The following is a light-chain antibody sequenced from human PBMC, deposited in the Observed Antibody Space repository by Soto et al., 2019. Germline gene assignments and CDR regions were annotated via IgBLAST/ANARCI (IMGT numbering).Light chain of an antibody. J-gene: IGKJ5*01. CDR2: GAS. CDR3: QQYGSPIT. Sequence: EIVLTQSPGNLSLSPGERATLSCRASQSVSSSYLAWYQQKPGQAPRLLIYGASSRATGIPDRFSGSGSGTDFTLTISRLEPEDFAVYYCQQYGSPITFGQGTRLEI. CDR1: QSVSSSY. V-gene: IGKV3-20*01.